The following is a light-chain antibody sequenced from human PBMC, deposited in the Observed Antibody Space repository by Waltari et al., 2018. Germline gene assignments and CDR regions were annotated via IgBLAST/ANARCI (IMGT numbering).Light chain of an antibody. Sequence: SYELTQSPSVSVSPGQTASIPCSGDKLGDKYACWYQQKPGQSPVLVIYQDSKRPSGIPDRFSGANSGNTATLTISGTQAMDEADYYCQAWDSSTAVFGGGTKLTVL. CDR1: KLGDKY. CDR2: QDS. CDR3: QAWDSSTAV. V-gene: IGLV3-1*01. J-gene: IGLJ2*01.